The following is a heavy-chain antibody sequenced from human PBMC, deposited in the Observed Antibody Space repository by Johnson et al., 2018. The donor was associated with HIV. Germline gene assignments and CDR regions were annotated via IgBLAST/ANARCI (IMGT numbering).Heavy chain of an antibody. V-gene: IGHV3-66*01. J-gene: IGHJ3*02. D-gene: IGHD1-26*01. CDR1: GITVSSSY. Sequence: VQLVESGGGLVQPGGSLRLSCAASGITVSSSYMSWVRQAPGKGLEWVSVIYSGGNTYYADSVRGRFTISRDNVRNTLHLQMDSLRAGDTAMFYCASGGSRYSGSYLSDAFDIWGQGTMVTVSS. CDR3: ASGGSRYSGSYLSDAFDI. CDR2: IYSGGNT.